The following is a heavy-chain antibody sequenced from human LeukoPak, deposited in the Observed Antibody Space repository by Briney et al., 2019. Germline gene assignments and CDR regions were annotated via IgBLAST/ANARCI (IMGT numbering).Heavy chain of an antibody. CDR3: ARDLDWGFDY. CDR1: GFTFSSYS. Sequence: GGSLRLSCAASGFTFSSYSMNWVRQAPGKGLEWVSYISGSSGTISYADSVKGRFTISRDNAKSSLFLQMNSLRDEDTAVYYCARDLDWGFDYWGQGTLVTVSS. V-gene: IGHV3-48*02. D-gene: IGHD3-9*01. J-gene: IGHJ4*02. CDR2: ISGSSGTI.